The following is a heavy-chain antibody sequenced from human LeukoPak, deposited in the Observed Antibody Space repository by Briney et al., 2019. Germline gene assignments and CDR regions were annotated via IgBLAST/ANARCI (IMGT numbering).Heavy chain of an antibody. Sequence: SERHSLACTVSGASISRDCWSWNRQPPGKGLEWIGYIYYSVSTNYNPSLKSRVTISVDTSKNQFSLKLSSVTAADTAVYYCARAVGVRATTGYWG. D-gene: IGHD1-26*01. CDR3: ARAVGVRATTGY. V-gene: IGHV4-59*01. J-gene: IGHJ4*01. CDR1: GASISRDC. CDR2: IYYSVST.